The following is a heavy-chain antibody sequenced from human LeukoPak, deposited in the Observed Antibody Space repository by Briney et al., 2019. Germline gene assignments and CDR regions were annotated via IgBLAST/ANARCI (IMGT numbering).Heavy chain of an antibody. CDR1: GYSISSGYY. D-gene: IGHD4-23*01. CDR3: ARAGSTNGYGGNLYYFDY. CDR2: IYHSGST. V-gene: IGHV4-38-2*02. Sequence: SETLSLTCTVSGYSISSGYYWGWIRQPPGKGLEWIGSIYHSGSTYYNPSLKSRVTISVDTTKNQFSLKLSSVTAADTAVYYCARAGSTNGYGGNLYYFDYWGQGTLVTVSS. J-gene: IGHJ4*02.